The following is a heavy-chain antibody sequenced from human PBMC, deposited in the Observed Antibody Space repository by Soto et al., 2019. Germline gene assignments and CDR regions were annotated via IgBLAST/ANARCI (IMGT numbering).Heavy chain of an antibody. CDR2: IDAGNGNT. CDR1: GYTFTSYV. J-gene: IGHJ4*02. D-gene: IGHD2-2*01. V-gene: IGHV1-3*01. CDR3: ARVGHCTSTSRYGGFDY. Sequence: ASVEVSCKASGYTFTSYVMQWVRQAPGGRLEWMGWIDAGNGNTRYSQKFQGRVTVTRDTSASTAYMELSSLTSEDTAMYYCARVGHCTSTSRYGGFDYWGPGTLVTVSS.